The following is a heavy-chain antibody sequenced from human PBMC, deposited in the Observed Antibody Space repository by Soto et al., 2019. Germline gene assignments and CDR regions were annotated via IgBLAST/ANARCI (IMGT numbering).Heavy chain of an antibody. CDR1: GGTFSSYA. V-gene: IGHV1-69*01. Sequence: VQLVQSGAEVKKPGSSVKVSCKAFGGTFSSYAISWVRQAPGQGLEWMGGIIPIFGTANYAQKFQGRVTITADESTSPAYMELSSLRSEDTAVYYCARAFWELAQWEEPGMDVWGQGTTVAVSS. J-gene: IGHJ6*02. CDR2: IIPIFGTA. CDR3: ARAFWELAQWEEPGMDV. D-gene: IGHD1-26*01.